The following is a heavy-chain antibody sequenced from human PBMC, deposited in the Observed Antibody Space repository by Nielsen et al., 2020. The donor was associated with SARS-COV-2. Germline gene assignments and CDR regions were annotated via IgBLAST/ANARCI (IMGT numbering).Heavy chain of an antibody. V-gene: IGHV1-3*01. Sequence: ASVKVSCKASRYSFTSYAMHWVWQAPGQRLEWMGWINVGNGNTKYSQKFQGRVTMTRDTSANTAYMELSSLSSEDTAVYYCARITPSSGWDYWGQGTLVTVSS. J-gene: IGHJ4*02. CDR1: RYSFTSYA. D-gene: IGHD6-19*01. CDR3: ARITPSSGWDY. CDR2: INVGNGNT.